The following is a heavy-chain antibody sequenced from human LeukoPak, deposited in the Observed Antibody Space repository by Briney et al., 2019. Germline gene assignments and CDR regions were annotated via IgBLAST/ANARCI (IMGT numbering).Heavy chain of an antibody. CDR2: ISAYNGNT. Sequence: ASVKVSCKASGYTFTSYGISWVRQAPGQGLEWMGWISAYNGNTNYAQKFQGRITMTGNTSISTAYMELSSLRSEDTAMYYCARFPRGWHADYWGQGTLVTVSS. D-gene: IGHD6-19*01. J-gene: IGHJ4*02. V-gene: IGHV1-18*01. CDR1: GYTFTSYG. CDR3: ARFPRGWHADY.